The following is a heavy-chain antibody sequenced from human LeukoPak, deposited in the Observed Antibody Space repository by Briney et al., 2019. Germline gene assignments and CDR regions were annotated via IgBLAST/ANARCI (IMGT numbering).Heavy chain of an antibody. V-gene: IGHV1-8*01. CDR3: ARSRGYDFWSGYHHWFDP. D-gene: IGHD3-3*01. CDR2: MNPNSGNT. J-gene: IGHJ5*02. Sequence: ASVKVSCKASGYTFTSYDINWVRRATGQGLEWMGWMNPNSGNTSYAQKFQGRVTMTRNTSISTAYMELSSLRSEDTAVHYCARSRGYDFWSGYHHWFDPWGQGTLVTVSS. CDR1: GYTFTSYD.